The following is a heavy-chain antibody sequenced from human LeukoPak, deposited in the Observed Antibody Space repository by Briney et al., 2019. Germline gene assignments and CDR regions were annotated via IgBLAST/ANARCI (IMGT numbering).Heavy chain of an antibody. CDR1: GGTFSSYA. J-gene: IGHJ3*02. Sequence: ASVKVSCKASGGTFSSYAISWVRQAPGQGLEWMGGIIPIFGTANYAQKFQGRVTITTDESTSTAYMELSSLRSEGTAVYYCARVRDCSSTCCYIGQNAFDIWGQGTMVTVSS. CDR2: IIPIFGTA. CDR3: ARVRDCSSTCCYIGQNAFDI. V-gene: IGHV1-69*05. D-gene: IGHD2-2*02.